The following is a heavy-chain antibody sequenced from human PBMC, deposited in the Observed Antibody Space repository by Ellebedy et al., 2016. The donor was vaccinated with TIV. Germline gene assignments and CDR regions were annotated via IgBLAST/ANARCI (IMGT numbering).Heavy chain of an antibody. V-gene: IGHV1-2*06. J-gene: IGHJ2*01. CDR1: RYTFRGYS. CDR3: ARDAEWLATITLDL. CDR2: INPNTGVT. Sequence: ASVKVSCXASRYTFRGYSIHWVRQAPGQGLEWMGRINPNTGVTNYGQEFQGRVTMTSDTSIDTAFMELSNLRSDDTAVYYCARDAEWLATITLDLWGRGTQVTVSS. D-gene: IGHD5-12*01.